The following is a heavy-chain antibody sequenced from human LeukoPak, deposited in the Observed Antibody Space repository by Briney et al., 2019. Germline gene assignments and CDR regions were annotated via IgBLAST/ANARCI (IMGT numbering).Heavy chain of an antibody. J-gene: IGHJ4*02. D-gene: IGHD1-26*01. CDR3: SRGGVGATCPADY. CDR2: ISGSGGST. Sequence: GGSLSLSCAASGFTFSSYAMSGVRQPPGRGLGGVSAISGSGGSTYYADSVKGRFTISRDNSKNTLYLQMNSLRAEDTAVYYCSRGGVGATCPADYWGQGTLVTVSS. V-gene: IGHV3-23*01. CDR1: GFTFSSYA.